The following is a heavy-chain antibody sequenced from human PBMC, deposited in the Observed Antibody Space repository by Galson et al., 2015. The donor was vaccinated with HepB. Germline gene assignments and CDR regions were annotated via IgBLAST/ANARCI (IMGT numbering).Heavy chain of an antibody. J-gene: IGHJ5*02. Sequence: SLRLSCAASRFTFSSYSMNWVRQAPGKGLEWVSYISSSSSTIYYADSVKGRFTISRDNAKNSLYLQMNSLRDEDTAVYYCARIPELPFIAVAGEFDPWGQGTLVTVSS. CDR2: ISSSSSTI. V-gene: IGHV3-48*02. CDR1: RFTFSSYS. CDR3: ARIPELPFIAVAGEFDP. D-gene: IGHD6-19*01.